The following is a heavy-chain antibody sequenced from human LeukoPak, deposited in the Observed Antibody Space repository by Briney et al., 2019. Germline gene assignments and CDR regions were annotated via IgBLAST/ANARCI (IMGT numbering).Heavy chain of an antibody. CDR2: INPNSGGT. Sequence: ASVKVSCKASGYTFTGYYMHWVRQAPGQGLEGMGWINPNSGGTNYAQKFQDRLTMTRDTSISTAYMELGRLRSDDTAVYYCAGDRIAAAGTIFGYWGQGTLVTVSS. D-gene: IGHD6-13*01. CDR1: GYTFTGYY. V-gene: IGHV1-2*02. CDR3: AGDRIAAAGTIFGY. J-gene: IGHJ4*02.